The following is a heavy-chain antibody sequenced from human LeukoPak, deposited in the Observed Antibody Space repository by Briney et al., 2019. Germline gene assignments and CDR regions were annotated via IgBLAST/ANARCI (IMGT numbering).Heavy chain of an antibody. CDR3: ARDGGYDSGVFDF. D-gene: IGHD3-22*01. V-gene: IGHV4-4*07. CDR1: GVSINIYY. Sequence: PSETLSLTCNVSGVSINIYYWSWLPQTPGKGLEWIGRSHVSGITNYNPSLKNRVTISIDKSKNHLSLSLRSVTAADTALYFCARDGGYDSGVFDFWGQGTLVTVSS. J-gene: IGHJ4*02. CDR2: SHVSGIT.